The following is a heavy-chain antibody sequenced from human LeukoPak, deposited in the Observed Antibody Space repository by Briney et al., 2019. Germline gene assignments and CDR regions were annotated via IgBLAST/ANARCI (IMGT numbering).Heavy chain of an antibody. Sequence: GGSLRLSCVASGFTFSIYTMNWVRQAPGKGLEWVSSISSSSSYTYYADSLKGRFTISRDNAKNSLYLQMNSLGAEDTAVYYCARPAPYSSSWHGADAFDIWGQGTMVTVSS. CDR3: ARPAPYSSSWHGADAFDI. V-gene: IGHV3-21*01. CDR1: GFTFSIYT. D-gene: IGHD6-13*01. J-gene: IGHJ3*02. CDR2: ISSSSSYT.